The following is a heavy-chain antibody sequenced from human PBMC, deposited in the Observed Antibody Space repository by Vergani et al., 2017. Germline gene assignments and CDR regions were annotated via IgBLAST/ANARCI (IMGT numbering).Heavy chain of an antibody. CDR3: ARDPIWGSTYYYYYMDV. CDR2: IKQDGSEK. J-gene: IGHJ6*03. V-gene: IGHV3-7*01. D-gene: IGHD7-27*01. Sequence: EVQLVESGGGLVQPGGSLRLSCAASGFTFSSYWMSWVRQAPGKGLEWVANIKQDGSEKYYVDFVKGRFTISRDNAKNSLYLQMNSLRAEDTAVYYCARDPIWGSTYYYYYMDVWGKGTTVTVSS. CDR1: GFTFSSYW.